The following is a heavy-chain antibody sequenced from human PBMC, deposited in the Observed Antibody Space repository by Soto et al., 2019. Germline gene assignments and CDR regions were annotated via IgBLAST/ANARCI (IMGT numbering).Heavy chain of an antibody. J-gene: IGHJ4*02. D-gene: IGHD3-3*01. CDR2: IYFRGNT. V-gene: IGHV4-39*01. CDR1: GDSINSDKYY. CDR3: AILEGLATLSYYFVF. Sequence: SETLSLTCSVSGDSINSDKYYWGWIRQPPGKGLEWIGSIYFRGNTYYNPSLQTRVTISLDKSKSQFSLKLNSVTAADSAVYFCAILEGLATLSYYFVFWGQGVLVTVSS.